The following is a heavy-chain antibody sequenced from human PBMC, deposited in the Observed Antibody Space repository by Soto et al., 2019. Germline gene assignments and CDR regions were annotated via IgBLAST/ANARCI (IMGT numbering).Heavy chain of an antibody. CDR3: ARVKQWLDGMDV. J-gene: IGHJ6*04. V-gene: IGHV1-3*01. D-gene: IGHD6-19*01. Sequence: DAVKVACRTSGYTVTCYAIXLVRQAPGQRLEWMGWINAGNGNTKYSQKFQGRVTITRDTSASTAYMELSSLRSEDTAVYYCARVKQWLDGMDVWGKGSTVTAS. CDR1: GYTVTCYA. CDR2: INAGNGNT.